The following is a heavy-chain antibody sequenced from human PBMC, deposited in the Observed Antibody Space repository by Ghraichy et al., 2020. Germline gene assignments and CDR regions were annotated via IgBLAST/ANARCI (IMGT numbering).Heavy chain of an antibody. J-gene: IGHJ4*02. CDR2: INHSGST. V-gene: IGHV4-34*01. Sequence: SETLSLTCAVYGGSFSGYYWSWIRQPPGKGLEWIGEINHSGSTNYNPSLKSRVTISVDTSKNQFSLKLSSVTAADTAVYYCASLRLRKYFDYWGQGTLVTVSS. CDR3: ASLRLRKYFDY. D-gene: IGHD4-17*01. CDR1: GGSFSGYY.